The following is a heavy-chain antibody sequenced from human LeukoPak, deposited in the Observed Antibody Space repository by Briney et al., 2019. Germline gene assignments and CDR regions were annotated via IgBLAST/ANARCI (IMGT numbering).Heavy chain of an antibody. CDR1: GFPFSSYA. Sequence: PGGSLRLSCAASGFPFSSYAMSWVRQAPGKGLEWVSAISGSGGSTYYADSVKGRFTISRDNSKNTLYLQMNSLRAEDTAVYYCAKDQKQWLVQDAFDIWGQGTMVTVSS. D-gene: IGHD6-19*01. J-gene: IGHJ3*02. CDR2: ISGSGGST. CDR3: AKDQKQWLVQDAFDI. V-gene: IGHV3-23*01.